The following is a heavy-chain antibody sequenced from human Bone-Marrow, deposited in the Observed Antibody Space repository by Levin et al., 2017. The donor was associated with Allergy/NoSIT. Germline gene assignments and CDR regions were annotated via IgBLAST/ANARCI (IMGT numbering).Heavy chain of an antibody. V-gene: IGHV3-23*01. CDR1: GFTFSIYV. CDR3: AHDPAGVPTVPQALYYGMDV. J-gene: IGHJ6*02. Sequence: PGGSLRLSCAASGFTFSIYVMNWVRQAPGKGLEWVSAISGSGGSTYYADFVKGRFIISRDNSKNTLYLQMNSLRAEDTAIYFCAHDPAGVPTVPQALYYGMDVWGQGTTVTVSS. CDR2: ISGSGGST. D-gene: IGHD4/OR15-4a*01.